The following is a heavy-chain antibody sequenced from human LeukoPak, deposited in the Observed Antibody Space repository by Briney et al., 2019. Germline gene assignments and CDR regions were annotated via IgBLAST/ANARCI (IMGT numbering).Heavy chain of an antibody. V-gene: IGHV4-59*01. Sequence: SETLSLTCTVSGGSISSYYWSWIRQPAGKGLEWIGYIYYSGSTNYNPSLKSRVTISVDTSKNQFSLKLSSVTAADTAVYYCARDLGYYYYMDVWGKGTTVTVSS. CDR1: GGSISSYY. CDR3: ARDLGYYYYMDV. CDR2: IYYSGST. J-gene: IGHJ6*03.